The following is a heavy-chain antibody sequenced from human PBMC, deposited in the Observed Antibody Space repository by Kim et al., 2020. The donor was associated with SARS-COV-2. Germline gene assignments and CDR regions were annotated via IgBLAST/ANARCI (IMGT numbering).Heavy chain of an antibody. CDR3: ARESDVAGNDY. Sequence: GGSLRLSCAASGFTFSSYEMNWVRQAPGKGLEWVSYISNSGSTTHYADSVKGRFTISRDNADNSLYLQMNSLRAEDTALYYCARESDVAGNDYWGQGTLGTVSP. V-gene: IGHV3-48*03. CDR1: GFTFSSYE. CDR2: ISNSGSTT. J-gene: IGHJ4*02. D-gene: IGHD6-19*01.